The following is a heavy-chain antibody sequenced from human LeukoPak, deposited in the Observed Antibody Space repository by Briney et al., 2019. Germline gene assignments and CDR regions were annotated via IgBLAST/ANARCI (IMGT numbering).Heavy chain of an antibody. D-gene: IGHD4-23*01. CDR3: ARDYGGNSHYYYGMDV. Sequence: ASVKVSCKASGYTFTGYYMHWVRQAPGQGLEWMGWINPNGGGTNYAQKFQGRVTMTRDTSISTAYMELSRLRSDDTAVYYCARDYGGNSHYYYGMDVWGQGTTVTVSS. J-gene: IGHJ6*02. CDR1: GYTFTGYY. CDR2: INPNGGGT. V-gene: IGHV1-2*02.